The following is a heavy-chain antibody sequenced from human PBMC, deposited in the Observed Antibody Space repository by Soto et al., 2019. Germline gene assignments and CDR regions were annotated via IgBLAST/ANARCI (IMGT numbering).Heavy chain of an antibody. J-gene: IGHJ4*02. D-gene: IGHD6-13*01. CDR1: GGTFSSYA. Sequence: SVKVSCKASGGTFSSYAISWVRQAPGQGLEWMGGIIPIFGTANYAQKFQGRVTITADESTSTAYMELSSLRSEDTAVYYCATPGIAAAAPYYFDYWGQGTLVTVSS. V-gene: IGHV1-69*13. CDR3: ATPGIAAAAPYYFDY. CDR2: IIPIFGTA.